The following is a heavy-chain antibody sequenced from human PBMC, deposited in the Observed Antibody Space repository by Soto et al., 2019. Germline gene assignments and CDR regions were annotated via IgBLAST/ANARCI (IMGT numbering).Heavy chain of an antibody. V-gene: IGHV2-5*01. CDR3: AHHTITPATNWFDP. Sequence: SGPTLVNPTQTLTLTCTFSGFSLTTSGVGVGWIRQPPGKALEWLALIHWNDDKRYSPSLRGRLTITKDTSKNQVVLAMTNMDPVDTATYYCAHHTITPATNWFDPWGLGTLVTVSS. J-gene: IGHJ5*02. D-gene: IGHD2-2*01. CDR1: GFSLTTSGVG. CDR2: IHWNDDK.